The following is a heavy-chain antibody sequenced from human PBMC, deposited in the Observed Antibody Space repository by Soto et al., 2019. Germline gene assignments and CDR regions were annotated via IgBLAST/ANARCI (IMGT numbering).Heavy chain of an antibody. Sequence: SETLSLTCTVSGGSISSYYWSWIRQPPGKGLEWIGYIYYSGSTNYNPSLKSRVTISVDTSKNQFSLKLSSVTAADTAVYYCARSPADPVSRAYYFDYWGQGTLVTVSS. CDR3: ARSPADPVSRAYYFDY. CDR1: GGSISSYY. CDR2: IYYSGST. J-gene: IGHJ4*02. V-gene: IGHV4-59*01.